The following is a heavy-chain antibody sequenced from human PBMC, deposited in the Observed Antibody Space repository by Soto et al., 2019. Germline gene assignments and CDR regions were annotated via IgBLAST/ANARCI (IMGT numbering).Heavy chain of an antibody. Sequence: SETLSLTCTVSGGSISSYYWSWIRQPPGKGLEWIGYIYYGGSTNYNPSLKSRVTISVDTSKNQFSLKLSSVTAADTAVYYCARRYSYGHFDYWGQGTLVTVSS. CDR3: ARRYSYGHFDY. V-gene: IGHV4-59*08. J-gene: IGHJ4*02. CDR2: IYYGGST. D-gene: IGHD5-18*01. CDR1: GGSISSYY.